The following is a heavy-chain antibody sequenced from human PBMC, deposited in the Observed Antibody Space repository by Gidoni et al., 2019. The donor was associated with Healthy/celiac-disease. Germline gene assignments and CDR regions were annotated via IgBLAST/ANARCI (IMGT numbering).Heavy chain of an antibody. Sequence: QVQLVQSGAEVKKPGASVQVSCQASGYTFTSYGISWVPQAPGQGPEWMGWISAYNGNTNYAQKLQGRVTMTTDTSTSTAYMELSSLRSDDTAVYYCAREPGSYDYVWGRNDQDIDYYYYGMDVWGQGTTVTVSS. CDR1: GYTFTSYG. V-gene: IGHV1-18*04. J-gene: IGHJ6*02. D-gene: IGHD3-16*01. CDR2: ISAYNGNT. CDR3: AREPGSYDYVWGRNDQDIDYYYYGMDV.